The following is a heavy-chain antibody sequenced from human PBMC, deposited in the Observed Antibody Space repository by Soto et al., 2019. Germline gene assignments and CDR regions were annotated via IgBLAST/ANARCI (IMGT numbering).Heavy chain of an antibody. CDR2: IYPGDSDT. D-gene: IGHD6-13*01. Sequence: GESLKISCKGSGYSFTSYWIGWVRQMPGKGLESMGIIYPGDSDTRYGPSFQGQVTISADKSISTAYLQWSSLKASDTAMYYCARTAAAGKYYSGMDVWGQGTTVTVSS. V-gene: IGHV5-51*01. CDR1: GYSFTSYW. J-gene: IGHJ6*02. CDR3: ARTAAAGKYYSGMDV.